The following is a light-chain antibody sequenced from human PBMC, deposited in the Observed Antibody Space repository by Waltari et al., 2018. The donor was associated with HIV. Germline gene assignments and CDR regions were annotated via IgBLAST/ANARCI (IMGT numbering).Light chain of an antibody. CDR2: GVS. CDR3: MQATHFPRT. CDR1: ASLMHVNANTY. J-gene: IGKJ2*01. Sequence: DIVLTQTPLSSPVTLGQPASISCHPSASLMHVNANTYLNWLHQRPGQPPRLLIFGVSKRFSGVPDRFSGSGAGTRFTLRISRVEPEDVGFYYCMQATHFPRTFGQGTRLAI. V-gene: IGKV2-24*01.